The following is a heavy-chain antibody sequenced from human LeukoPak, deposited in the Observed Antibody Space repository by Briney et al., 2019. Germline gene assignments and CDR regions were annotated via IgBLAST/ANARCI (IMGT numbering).Heavy chain of an antibody. J-gene: IGHJ4*02. V-gene: IGHV3-66*01. CDR3: ARVGYYDTSGYSGVDY. CDR2: IYSGGST. CDR1: EFSVGSNY. Sequence: GGSLRLSCAASEFSVGSNYMTWVRQAPGKGLEWVSLIYSGGSTYYADSVKGRFTISRDNSKNTLYLQMNSLRAEDTAVYYCARVGYYDTSGYSGVDYWGQGTLVTVSS. D-gene: IGHD3-22*01.